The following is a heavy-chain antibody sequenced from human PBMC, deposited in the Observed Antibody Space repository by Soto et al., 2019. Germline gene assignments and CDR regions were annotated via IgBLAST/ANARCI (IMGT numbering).Heavy chain of an antibody. V-gene: IGHV1-18*04. CDR3: AFRGRGYFDY. CDR1: GYTFSSYA. Sequence: QVQLVQSGAEVKKPGASVKVSCKASGYTFSSYAINWVRQAPGQGLEWMGWINAYNGNTNYAQKLDGRVTMANVKSTSTGYVEMSSLRSDDTAVYYCAFRGRGYFDYWGQGTLVTVSS. CDR2: INAYNGNT. J-gene: IGHJ4*02. D-gene: IGHD1-26*01.